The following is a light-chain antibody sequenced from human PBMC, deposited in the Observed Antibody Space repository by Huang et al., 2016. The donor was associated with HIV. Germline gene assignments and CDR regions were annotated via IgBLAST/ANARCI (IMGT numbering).Light chain of an antibody. Sequence: PTTLAGSPGYRVTRTCRDSQSVSSKLSWYQNKTGQAPRLLIYDTSTRATAIPGRFSGSGSGTEFTLTISSLQSEDFAVYYCQQYNKWPQTFGQGTKLEIK. J-gene: IGKJ2*01. CDR1: QSVSSK. V-gene: IGKV3-15*01. CDR3: QQYNKWPQT. CDR2: DTS.